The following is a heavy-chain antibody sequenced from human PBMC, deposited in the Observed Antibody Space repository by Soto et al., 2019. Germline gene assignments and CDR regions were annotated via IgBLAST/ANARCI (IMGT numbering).Heavy chain of an antibody. V-gene: IGHV3-48*04. D-gene: IGHD3-9*01. Sequence: PGGSLRLSCAAPGFTLGNFNMNWLRQAPGKGLEWIAYIGASDNMNYADSVKGRFTMSRDNARNSLFLQMNSLGGDDTAIYYCATDKDWAFDHWGQGT. CDR2: IGASDNM. J-gene: IGHJ4*02. CDR1: GFTLGNFN. CDR3: ATDKDWAFDH.